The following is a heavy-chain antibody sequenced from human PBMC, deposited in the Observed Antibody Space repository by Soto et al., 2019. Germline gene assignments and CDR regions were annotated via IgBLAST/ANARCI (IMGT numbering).Heavy chain of an antibody. J-gene: IGHJ6*02. D-gene: IGHD3-10*01. CDR2: FDPEDGET. CDR3: ARENRFYYYGSGSYYNGYGMDV. Sequence: VSVKVSCKVSGYTLTVLSMHWVRQAPGKGLEWMGGFDPEDGETIYAQKFQGRVTITADESTSTAYMELSSLRSEDTAVYYCARENRFYYYGSGSYYNGYGMDVWGQGTTVTVSS. CDR1: GYTLTVLS. V-gene: IGHV1-24*01.